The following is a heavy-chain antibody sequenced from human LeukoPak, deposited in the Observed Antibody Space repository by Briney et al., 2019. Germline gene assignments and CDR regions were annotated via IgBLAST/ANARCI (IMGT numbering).Heavy chain of an antibody. D-gene: IGHD3-9*01. J-gene: IGHJ5*02. Sequence: PSQTLSLTCTVSGGSISSGGYYWSWIRQHPGKGLEWIGYVYYSGSTYYNPSLKSRVTISVDTSKNQFSLKLSSVTAADTAVYYCARHRQVSLVSSWFDPWGQGTLATVSS. CDR2: VYYSGST. V-gene: IGHV4-31*03. CDR3: ARHRQVSLVSSWFDP. CDR1: GGSISSGGYY.